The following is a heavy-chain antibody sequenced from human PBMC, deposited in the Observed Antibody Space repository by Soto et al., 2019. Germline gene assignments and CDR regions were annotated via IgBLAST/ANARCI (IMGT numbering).Heavy chain of an antibody. CDR3: ARDLGYGDYRAEYFQH. V-gene: IGHV4-30-4*01. D-gene: IGHD4-17*01. CDR1: GGSISSGDYY. Sequence: PSETLSLICTVSGGSISSGDYYWSWIRQPPGKGLEWIGYIYYSGSTYYNPSLKSRVTISVDTSKNQFSLKLSSVTAADTAVYYCARDLGYGDYRAEYFQHWGQGTLVTVSS. CDR2: IYYSGST. J-gene: IGHJ1*01.